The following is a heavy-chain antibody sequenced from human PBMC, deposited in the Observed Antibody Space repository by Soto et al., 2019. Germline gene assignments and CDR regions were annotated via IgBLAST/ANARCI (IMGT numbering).Heavy chain of an antibody. D-gene: IGHD3-3*01. V-gene: IGHV3-23*01. CDR3: AKDMSDFGFWSGYYG. CDR1: GFTFSSYA. J-gene: IGHJ4*02. CDR2: ISGSGGST. Sequence: GGSLRLSCAASGFTFSSYAMSWVRQAPGKGLEWVSAISGSGGSTYYADSVKGRFTISRDNSKNTLYLQMNSLRAEDTAVYYCAKDMSDFGFWSGYYGWGQGTLVTVSS.